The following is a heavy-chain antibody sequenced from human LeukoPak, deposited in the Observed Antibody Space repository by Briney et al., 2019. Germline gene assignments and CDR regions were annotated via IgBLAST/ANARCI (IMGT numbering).Heavy chain of an antibody. Sequence: GGSLRLSCVASEFIFSSYAMHWVRQAPGKGLEWVAVISYDGSNKYYADSVKGRFTISRDNSKNTLYLQMNSLRAEDTAVYYCARSSSSSLDYWGQGTLVTVSS. V-gene: IGHV3-30-3*01. CDR2: ISYDGSNK. CDR1: EFIFSSYA. CDR3: ARSSSSSLDY. D-gene: IGHD6-6*01. J-gene: IGHJ4*02.